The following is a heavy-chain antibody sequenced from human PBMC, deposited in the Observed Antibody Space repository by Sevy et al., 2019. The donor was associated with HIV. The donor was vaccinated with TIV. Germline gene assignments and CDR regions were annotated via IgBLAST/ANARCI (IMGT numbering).Heavy chain of an antibody. CDR2: IHYSGGT. CDR3: XXXXXXXXGPFDY. J-gene: IGHJ4*02. Sequence: SETLSLTCTVSGGSISSSETYWSWIRQPPGKGLEWIGYIHYSGGTYYNPFLKSRVAMSVDTSEKQFSLKLSLLTAAXXXXXXXXXXXXXXXGPFDYWGQGTLVTVSS. V-gene: IGHV4-30-4*01. D-gene: IGHD2-8*01. CDR1: GGSISSSETY.